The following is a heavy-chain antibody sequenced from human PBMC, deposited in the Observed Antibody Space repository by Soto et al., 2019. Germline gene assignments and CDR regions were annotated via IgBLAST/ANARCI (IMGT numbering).Heavy chain of an antibody. V-gene: IGHV3-33*01. J-gene: IGHJ6*02. CDR2: IWYDGSNK. Sequence: GGSLRLSCAASGFTFSSYGMHWVRQAPGKGLEWVAVIWYDGSNKYYADSVKGRFTISRDNSKNTLYLQMNSLRAEDTAVYYCARELISDPDEYSSSSSVSNYYYGMDVWGQGTTVTVSS. CDR1: GFTFSSYG. CDR3: ARELISDPDEYSSSSSVSNYYYGMDV. D-gene: IGHD6-6*01.